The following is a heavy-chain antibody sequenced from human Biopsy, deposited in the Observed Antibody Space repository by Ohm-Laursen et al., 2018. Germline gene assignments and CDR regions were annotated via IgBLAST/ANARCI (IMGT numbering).Heavy chain of an antibody. J-gene: IGHJ5*02. Sequence: TLSLTCAVSGVSINGGRYYWNWIRHHPGKVLEWIGYIFNIANTYYNPSLKNLITISGDTSKNQFSLKLNSVTAADTAVYYCARGDYFDSNGYFWFDPWGQGTLVTVSS. CDR2: IFNIANT. V-gene: IGHV4-31*01. CDR1: GVSINGGRYY. CDR3: ARGDYFDSNGYFWFDP. D-gene: IGHD3-22*01.